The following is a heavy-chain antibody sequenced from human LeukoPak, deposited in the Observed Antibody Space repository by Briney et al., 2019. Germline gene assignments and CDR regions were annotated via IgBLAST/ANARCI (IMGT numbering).Heavy chain of an antibody. V-gene: IGHV3-53*01. J-gene: IGHJ4*02. CDR3: AGGETSSYDY. CDR2: IYSGGNT. CDR1: GFTFSSYA. D-gene: IGHD2-2*01. Sequence: PGGSLRLSCAASGFTFSSYAMSWVRQAPGRGLEWVSVIYSGGNTYYADSVKGRFTISRDNSKNTVYLQMNSLRAEDTAVYYCAGGETSSYDYWGQGTLVTVSS.